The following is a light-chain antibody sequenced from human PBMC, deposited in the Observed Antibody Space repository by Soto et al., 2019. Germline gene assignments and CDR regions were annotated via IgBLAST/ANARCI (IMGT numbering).Light chain of an antibody. CDR3: QSYESSLSVGV. CDR1: SSNIGAGYD. V-gene: IGLV1-40*01. Sequence: QSVLTQPPSVSGAPGQRVTISCTGSSSNIGAGYDVHWYQQLPGTAPKLLIYGNSNRPSGVPDRFSGSKSGTSASLATTGLQAEDEADYYCQSYESSLSVGVFGGGTKVTVL. J-gene: IGLJ2*01. CDR2: GNS.